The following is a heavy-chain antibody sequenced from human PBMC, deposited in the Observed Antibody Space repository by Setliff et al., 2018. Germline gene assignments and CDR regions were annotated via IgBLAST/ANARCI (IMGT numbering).Heavy chain of an antibody. D-gene: IGHD2-8*01. Sequence: VSCKASGYTLSNSILSWVRQAPGQGLEWMGWISAYNGKTYFAQKFQDRITLTTDTSTNTGYLELRGLRSDNTAVYYCLRLVRYCTKIACQATSGDEVWGLGTLVTVSS. CDR1: GYTLSNSI. CDR2: ISAYNGKT. CDR3: LRLVRYCTKIACQATSGDEV. V-gene: IGHV1-18*01. J-gene: IGHJ4*02.